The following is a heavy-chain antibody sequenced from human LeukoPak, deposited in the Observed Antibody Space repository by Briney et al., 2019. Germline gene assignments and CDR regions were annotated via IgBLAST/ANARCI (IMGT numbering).Heavy chain of an antibody. CDR3: ARETDSSGLGVIDY. CDR2: ISPYTGST. J-gene: IGHJ4*02. Sequence: ASVKVSCKASGYTFTSSGVSWVRQAPGQGPEWMGWISPYTGSTNYAQKFQGRVTMTTDTSTSTAYMELRSLSSDDTAFYYCARETDSSGLGVIDYWGRGTLVTVSS. CDR1: GYTFTSSG. V-gene: IGHV1-18*01. D-gene: IGHD3-22*01.